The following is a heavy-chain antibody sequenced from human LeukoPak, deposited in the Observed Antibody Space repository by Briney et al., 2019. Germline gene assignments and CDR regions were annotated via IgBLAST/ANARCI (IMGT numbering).Heavy chain of an antibody. V-gene: IGHV4-39*02. Sequence: SETLSLTCSVSGGSIAVNHYYWGWIRQPPGKGLEWIDSNPSLRSRVTISVETSKNEFSLKMNSVTAADTAVYYCAREHRCSKYFDSWGQGALMIVSS. D-gene: IGHD4/OR15-4a*01. J-gene: IGHJ4*02. CDR1: GGSIAVNHYY. CDR3: AREHRCSKYFDS.